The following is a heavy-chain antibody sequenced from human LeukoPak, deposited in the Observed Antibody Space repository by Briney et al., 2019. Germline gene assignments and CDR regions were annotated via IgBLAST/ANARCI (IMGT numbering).Heavy chain of an antibody. Sequence: PSETLSLTCTVSGDFISSSYWSWIRQPPGKGLEWIGYIFYSGSTNYNPSLKSRVTISVDTSKKQFSLRLNSVTAADTAVYYCARTVRYYYDTSGSYYFDYWGQGTLVTVSS. CDR2: IFYSGST. CDR1: GDFISSSY. CDR3: ARTVRYYYDTSGSYYFDY. J-gene: IGHJ4*02. V-gene: IGHV4-59*01. D-gene: IGHD3-22*01.